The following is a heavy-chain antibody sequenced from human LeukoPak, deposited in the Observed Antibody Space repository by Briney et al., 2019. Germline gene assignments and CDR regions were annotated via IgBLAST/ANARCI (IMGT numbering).Heavy chain of an antibody. Sequence: PSQTLSLTCTVSGGSISSGGYYWSWIRQHPGKGLVGIGYIYYSGSTYYNPSLKSRVTISVDTSKNQFSLKLSSVTAADTAVYYCATVRSTATYSPYYFDYWGQGTLVTVSS. J-gene: IGHJ4*02. V-gene: IGHV4-31*03. CDR3: ATVRSTATYSPYYFDY. D-gene: IGHD2-15*01. CDR2: IYYSGST. CDR1: GGSISSGGYY.